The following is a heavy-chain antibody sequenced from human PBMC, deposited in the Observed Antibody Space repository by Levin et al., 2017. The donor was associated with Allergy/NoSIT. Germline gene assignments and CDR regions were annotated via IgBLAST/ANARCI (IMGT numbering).Heavy chain of an antibody. D-gene: IGHD1-26*01. V-gene: IGHV4-34*01. CDR2: YQHGESP. CDR3: ARRKSGTYKGGFDY. Sequence: TSQTLSLTCAVYGGSFSGYYWTWVRQSPGKGLEWIGEYQHGESPNSNPSLKSRVSLSIDTSKNQFSLKLSSLTAADTGVYYCARRKSGTYKGGFDYWGQGTLVTVSS. J-gene: IGHJ4*02. CDR1: GGSFSGYY.